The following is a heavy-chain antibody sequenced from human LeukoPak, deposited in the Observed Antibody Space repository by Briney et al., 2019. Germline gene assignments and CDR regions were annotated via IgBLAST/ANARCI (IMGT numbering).Heavy chain of an antibody. CDR2: IRYDGSNK. D-gene: IGHD5-18*01. Sequence: GGSLRLSCAASGFTFSSYGMHWVRQAPGKGLEWVAFIRYDGSNKYYADSVKGRFTISRDNSKNTLYLQINSLRGEDTAVYYCAKERDTAMVTIDYWGQGTLVTVSS. V-gene: IGHV3-30*02. CDR3: AKERDTAMVTIDY. J-gene: IGHJ4*02. CDR1: GFTFSSYG.